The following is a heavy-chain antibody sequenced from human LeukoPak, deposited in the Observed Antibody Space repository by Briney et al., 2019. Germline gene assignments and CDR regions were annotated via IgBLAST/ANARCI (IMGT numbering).Heavy chain of an antibody. CDR2: IRWDGGST. J-gene: IGHJ6*03. CDR1: GFTFNDYT. V-gene: IGHV3-43*01. CDR3: ARATQSYYYYLDV. Sequence: GGSLRLSCAASGFTFNDYTMHWVRQAPGKGLEWVSLIRWDGGSTYYADSVKGRFTISRDNSKNSLYLQMNSLRTEDTAFYYCARATQSYYYYLDVWGTGTTVTVSS. D-gene: IGHD2-15*01.